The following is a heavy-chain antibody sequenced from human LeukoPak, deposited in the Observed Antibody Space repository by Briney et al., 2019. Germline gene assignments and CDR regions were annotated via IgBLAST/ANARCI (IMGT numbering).Heavy chain of an antibody. V-gene: IGHV4-4*07. Sequence: SETLSLTCTVSGGSISSYYWSWIRQPAGKGLEWIGRIYTSGSTNYNPSLKIRVTMSVDTSKNQFSLKLSSVTAADTAVYYCARDKYGQQPPYYYYGMDVWGQGTTVTVSS. CDR3: ARDKYGQQPPYYYYGMDV. CDR1: GGSISSYY. D-gene: IGHD6-13*01. CDR2: IYTSGST. J-gene: IGHJ6*02.